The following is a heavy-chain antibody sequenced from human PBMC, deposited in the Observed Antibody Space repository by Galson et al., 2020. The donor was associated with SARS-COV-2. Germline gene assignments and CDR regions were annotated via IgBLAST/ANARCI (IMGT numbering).Heavy chain of an antibody. V-gene: IGHV3-48*02. CDR1: GFTFSSSY. J-gene: IGHJ5*02. D-gene: IGHD3-9*01. Sequence: GGSLRLSCAASGFTFSSSYMSWVRQAPGKGLEWLSYIGRSSAVNKYTDSVKGRFTISRDNAKNLLYLPMNSLREEDTAVYYCADWYIRSWGQGTLVTGSS. CDR2: IGRSSAVN. CDR3: ADWYIRS.